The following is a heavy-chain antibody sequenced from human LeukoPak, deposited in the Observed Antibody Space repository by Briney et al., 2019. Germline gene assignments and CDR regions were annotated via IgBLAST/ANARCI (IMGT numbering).Heavy chain of an antibody. CDR3: ASRRRGYCSGGSCFPVHY. CDR1: GGSISSYY. D-gene: IGHD2-15*01. Sequence: PSETLSLTCTVSGGSISSYYWSWIRQPPGKGLEWIGYIYYSGSTNYSPSLKSRVTISVDTSKNQFSLKLSSVTAADTAVYYCASRRRGYCSGGSCFPVHYWGQGTLVTVSS. CDR2: IYYSGST. J-gene: IGHJ4*02. V-gene: IGHV4-59*12.